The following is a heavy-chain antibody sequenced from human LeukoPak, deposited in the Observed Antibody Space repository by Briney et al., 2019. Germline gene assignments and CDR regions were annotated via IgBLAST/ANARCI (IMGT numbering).Heavy chain of an antibody. CDR3: ARHSYLGGSHAFDI. Sequence: PSETLSLTCSGSGGSIYSSSYYWGWIRQPPGKGLEWIGSIYYSGSTYYNPSLKSRVTISVDTSKNQFSLKLSSVTAADTAVYYCARHSYLGGSHAFDIWGQGTMVTVSS. CDR2: IYYSGST. D-gene: IGHD4-23*01. CDR1: GGSIYSSSYY. V-gene: IGHV4-39*01. J-gene: IGHJ3*02.